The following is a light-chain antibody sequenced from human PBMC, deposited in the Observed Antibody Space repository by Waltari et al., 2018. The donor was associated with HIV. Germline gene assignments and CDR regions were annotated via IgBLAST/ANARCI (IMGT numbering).Light chain of an antibody. CDR2: SSS. CDR3: QQYNDWPWFT. J-gene: IGKJ2*01. Sequence: EIVMTQSPAILSVSPGQTAPHSCRASQSVSSNLAWSQQKAGQTPRLLIYSSSTRATGIPPRFSGSGSGTQFALTSTSVQPEDVAEYYCQQYNDWPWFTFGQGTKLEIK. CDR1: QSVSSN. V-gene: IGKV3-15*01.